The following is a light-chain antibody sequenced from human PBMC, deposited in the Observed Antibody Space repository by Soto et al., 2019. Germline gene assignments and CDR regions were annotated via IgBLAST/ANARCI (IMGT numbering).Light chain of an antibody. CDR2: GAS. Sequence: EIVMTQSPATLSVSPGERATLSCRASQSVSSNLAWYQQKPGQAPRLLIYGASTRATGIPARFSGSGSGTEFTLSISSLQSEDFAVYYCQQYLHWPPWTFGRGTRVEI. J-gene: IGKJ1*01. CDR1: QSVSSN. V-gene: IGKV3-15*01. CDR3: QQYLHWPPWT.